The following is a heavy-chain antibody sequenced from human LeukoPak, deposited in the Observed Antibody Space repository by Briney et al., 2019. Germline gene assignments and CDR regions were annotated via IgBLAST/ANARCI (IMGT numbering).Heavy chain of an antibody. Sequence: GGSLRLSCAASGFTFSSYWMSWVRQAPGKGLEWVANIKQDGSEKYYVDSVKGRFTISRDNSKNTLYLQMNSLRAEDTAVYYCARARANFYYYYSMDVWGKGTTVTVSS. V-gene: IGHV3-7*01. CDR2: IKQDGSEK. J-gene: IGHJ6*03. CDR1: GFTFSSYW. CDR3: ARARANFYYYYSMDV.